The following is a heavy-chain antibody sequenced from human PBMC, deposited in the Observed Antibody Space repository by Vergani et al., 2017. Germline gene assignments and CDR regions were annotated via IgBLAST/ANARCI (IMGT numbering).Heavy chain of an antibody. V-gene: IGHV4-39*07. CDR1: GGSISSSSYY. Sequence: QLQLQESGPGLVKPSETLSLTCTVSGGSISSSSYYWGWIRQPPGKGLEWIGSIYYSGSTYYNPSLKSRVTISVDTSKNQFSLKLSSVTAADTAVYYCARVVSGSPTNNYFDHWGQGTLVTVSS. J-gene: IGHJ4*02. D-gene: IGHD1-26*01. CDR2: IYYSGST. CDR3: ARVVSGSPTNNYFDH.